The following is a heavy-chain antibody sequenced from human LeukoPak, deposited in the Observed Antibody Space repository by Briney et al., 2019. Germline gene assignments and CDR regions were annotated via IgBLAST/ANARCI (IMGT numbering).Heavy chain of an antibody. D-gene: IGHD3-10*01. V-gene: IGHV3-23*01. CDR3: AKRMIRGVNHDAFDL. CDR2: VSGSGGST. J-gene: IGHJ3*01. CDR1: GFTFNRYA. Sequence: PGGSLRLSCAASGFTFNRYAMSWVRQAQGKGLEWVSAVSGSGGSTYYADSVKGLFTISRDNSKNTLYLQMNSLRAEDTAVYYCAKRMIRGVNHDAFDLWGQGTMVTVSS.